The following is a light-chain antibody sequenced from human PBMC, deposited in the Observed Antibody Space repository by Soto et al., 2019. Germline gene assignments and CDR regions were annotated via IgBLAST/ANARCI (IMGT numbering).Light chain of an antibody. CDR1: SSDIGDYNF. CDR2: EVT. J-gene: IGLJ1*01. V-gene: IGLV2-14*01. Sequence: QSVLTQPASVSGSPGQSITISCTGSSSDIGDYNFVSWYQQHPGKAPRRLIYEVTLRASGVSNCFSGSKSGNTASLTISGLQAEDEAHYYCSSYTSRSTYVFGTGTKVTVL. CDR3: SSYTSRSTYV.